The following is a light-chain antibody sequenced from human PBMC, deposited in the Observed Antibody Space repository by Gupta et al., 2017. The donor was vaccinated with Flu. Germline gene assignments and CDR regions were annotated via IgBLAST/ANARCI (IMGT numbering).Light chain of an antibody. CDR2: RDS. V-gene: IGLV3-1*01. CDR3: QTWESGTWV. CDR1: NLGNDY. Sequence: SQPPSVSVSQGQTASIPCSGDNLGNDYVCWYQQKPGQSPVLVIYRDSKRPSGIPERFSGSSSGTTATLIISETQAVDEADYYCQTWESGTWVFGGGTKLTVL. J-gene: IGLJ3*02.